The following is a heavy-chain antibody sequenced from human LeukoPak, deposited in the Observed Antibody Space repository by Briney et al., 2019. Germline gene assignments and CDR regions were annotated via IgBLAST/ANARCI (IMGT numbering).Heavy chain of an antibody. CDR1: GYTFTGYY. V-gene: IGHV1-2*02. Sequence: ASVKVSCKASGYTFTGYYMHWVRQAPGQGLEWMGWINPNSGGTNYAQKFQGRVTMTRDTSISTAYMELSRLSSDDTAVYYCARDDSGSYYMAERRIDYWGQGTLVTVSS. CDR2: INPNSGGT. CDR3: ARDDSGSYYMAERRIDY. D-gene: IGHD3-10*01. J-gene: IGHJ4*02.